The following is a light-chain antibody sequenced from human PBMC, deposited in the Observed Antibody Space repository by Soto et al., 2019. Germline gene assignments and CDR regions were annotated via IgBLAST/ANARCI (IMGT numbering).Light chain of an antibody. Sequence: DIQMSQSPSSLSASIGDRITITCRASQSISTYLNWYQQKPGKAPRLLLYGASTLQNGVPSRFSGSGSATDYTLTISSLQPEDFATYYCQQSFITPPLTFGGGTTVEMK. J-gene: IGKJ4*01. V-gene: IGKV1-39*01. CDR2: GAS. CDR1: QSISTY. CDR3: QQSFITPPLT.